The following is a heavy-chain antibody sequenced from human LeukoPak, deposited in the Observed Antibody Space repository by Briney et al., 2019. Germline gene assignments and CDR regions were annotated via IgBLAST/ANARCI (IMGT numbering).Heavy chain of an antibody. Sequence: PSETLSLTCAVSGGSISSGGYSWSWIRQPPGKGLEWIGYIYHSGSTYYNPSLKSRVTISVDRSKNQFSLKLSSVTAADTAVYYCARDNLGRAYGMDVWGQGTTVTVSS. CDR2: IYHSGST. V-gene: IGHV4-30-2*01. J-gene: IGHJ6*02. D-gene: IGHD1-14*01. CDR3: ARDNLGRAYGMDV. CDR1: GGSISSGGYS.